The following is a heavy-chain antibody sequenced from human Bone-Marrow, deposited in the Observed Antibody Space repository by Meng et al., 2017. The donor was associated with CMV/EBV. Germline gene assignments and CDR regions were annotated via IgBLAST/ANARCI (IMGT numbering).Heavy chain of an antibody. Sequence: ASVKVSCKASGYTFTSYGISWVRQAPGQGLEWMGWISAYNGNTNYAQKLQGRVTMTTDTSTSTAYMELRSLRSDDTAVYYCARDRDSSSWPTYYYYYYGMDVWGQGTTVTAP. CDR3: ARDRDSSSWPTYYYYYYGMDV. CDR2: ISAYNGNT. J-gene: IGHJ6*02. CDR1: GYTFTSYG. D-gene: IGHD6-13*01. V-gene: IGHV1-18*01.